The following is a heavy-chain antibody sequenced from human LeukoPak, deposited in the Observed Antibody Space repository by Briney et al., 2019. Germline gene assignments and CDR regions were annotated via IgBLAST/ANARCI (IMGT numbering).Heavy chain of an antibody. CDR2: ISGSGGST. D-gene: IGHD3-9*01. V-gene: IGHV3-23*01. J-gene: IGHJ4*02. CDR1: GFTFSSYA. Sequence: PGRSLRLSCAASGFTFSSYAMHWVRQAPGKGLEWVSAISGSGGSTYYADSVKGRFTNSRDNSKNTLYLQMNSLRAEDTAVYYCAKDNHSSILTLGSFDYWGQGTLVTVSS. CDR3: AKDNHSSILTLGSFDY.